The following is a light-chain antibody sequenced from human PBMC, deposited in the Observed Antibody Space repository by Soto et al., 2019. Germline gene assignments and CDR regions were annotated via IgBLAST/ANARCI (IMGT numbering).Light chain of an antibody. CDR1: SXDVGAYNY. J-gene: IGLJ3*02. CDR3: SSFASSNTWV. V-gene: IGLV2-8*01. Sequence: QSALTQPPSASGSPGQSVTISCTGTSXDVGAYNYVSWYQQHAGKAPKLVIYEVTKRPSGVPDRFSGSKSANTASLTVSGLQAEDEADYYCSSFASSNTWVFGGGTKLTVL. CDR2: EVT.